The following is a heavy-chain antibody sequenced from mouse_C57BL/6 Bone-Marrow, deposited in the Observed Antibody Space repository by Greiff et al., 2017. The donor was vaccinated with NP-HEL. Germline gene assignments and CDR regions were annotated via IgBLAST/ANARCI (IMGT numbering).Heavy chain of an antibody. J-gene: IGHJ1*03. D-gene: IGHD1-1*01. CDR2: IYPGDGDT. CDR1: GYAFSSSW. CDR3: ASFYYYGSSYCWYFDV. V-gene: IGHV1-82*01. Sequence: VQLVESGPELVKPGASVKISCKASGYAFSSSWMNWVKQRPGKGLEWIGRIYPGDGDTNYNGKFKGKATLTADKSSSTAYMQLSSLTSEDSAVYFCASFYYYGSSYCWYFDVWGTGTTVTVSS.